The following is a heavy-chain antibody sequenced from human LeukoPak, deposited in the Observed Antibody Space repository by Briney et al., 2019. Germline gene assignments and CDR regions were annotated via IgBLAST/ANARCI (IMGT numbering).Heavy chain of an antibody. J-gene: IGHJ4*02. D-gene: IGHD2-15*01. V-gene: IGHV1-18*01. CDR3: ARDYCSGGSCYEGY. CDR2: ISAYNGNT. CDR1: GYTFTSYG. Sequence: ASVKVSCKASGYTFTSYGISWVRQAPGQGLEWMGWISAYNGNTNYAQKLQGRVTMTTDTSTSTAYMELRSLRSDDTAVYYCARDYCSGGSCYEGYWGQGTLVTVSS.